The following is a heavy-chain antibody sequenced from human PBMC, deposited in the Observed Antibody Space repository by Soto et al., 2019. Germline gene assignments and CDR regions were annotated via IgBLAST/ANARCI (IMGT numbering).Heavy chain of an antibody. Sequence: HVQLQESGPGLVEPSQTLSLACTVSGGSISSGDYYWSWIRQPPGEGLEWIGHIYNSGSTYSNPSHNGRFILSQDTPENQFSLKLASVTAADTAVYYCARGPSADKVAYWGQGTLVTVSS. D-gene: IGHD3-3*01. J-gene: IGHJ4*02. CDR3: ARGPSADKVAY. V-gene: IGHV4-30-4*01. CDR2: IYNSGST. CDR1: GGSISSGDYY.